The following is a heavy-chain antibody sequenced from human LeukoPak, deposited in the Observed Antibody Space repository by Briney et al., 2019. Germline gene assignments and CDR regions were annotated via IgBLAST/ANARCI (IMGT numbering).Heavy chain of an antibody. Sequence: SETLSLTCTVSGGSISSSSYYWGWIRQPPGKGLEWIGCIYYSGSTYYNPSLKSRVTISVDTSKNQFSLKLSSVTAADTAVYYCARGGGRNRELRHGSYFDYWGQGTLVTVSS. V-gene: IGHV4-39*07. CDR1: GGSISSSSYY. D-gene: IGHD1-7*01. CDR3: ARGGGRNRELRHGSYFDY. J-gene: IGHJ4*02. CDR2: IYYSGST.